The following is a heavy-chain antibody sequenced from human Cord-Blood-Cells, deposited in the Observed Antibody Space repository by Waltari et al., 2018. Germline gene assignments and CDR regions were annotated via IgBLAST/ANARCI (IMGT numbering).Heavy chain of an antibody. CDR1: VDRVSSNSAA. D-gene: IGHD2-2*01. Sequence: QVQLPQSGPGLVKPSQTPSLTCALPVDRVSSNSAAWHWIRPSPSRGLEWLGRTYYRSKWYNDYAVSVKSRITINPDTSKNQFSLQLNSVTPEDTAVYYCAREGFSSTSCYAFDIWGQGTMVTVSS. J-gene: IGHJ3*02. CDR3: AREGFSSTSCYAFDI. V-gene: IGHV6-1*01. CDR2: TYYRSKWYN.